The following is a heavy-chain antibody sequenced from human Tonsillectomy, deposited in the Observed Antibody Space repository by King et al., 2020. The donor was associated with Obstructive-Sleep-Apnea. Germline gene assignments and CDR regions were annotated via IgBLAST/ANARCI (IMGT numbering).Heavy chain of an antibody. V-gene: IGHV4-31*11. J-gene: IGHJ5*02. CDR3: ARAPMVRGIIRWFDP. CDR2: IYYSGST. D-gene: IGHD3-10*01. CDR1: GGSVSSGDYY. Sequence: QLQESGPGLVKPSQTLSLTCAVSGGSVSSGDYYWSWIRQHPGKGLEWIGYIYYSGSTNYNPSLKSRVTIAVDTSKSQFSLKLSSVTAADTAVYYCARAPMVRGIIRWFDPWGQGTLVTVSS.